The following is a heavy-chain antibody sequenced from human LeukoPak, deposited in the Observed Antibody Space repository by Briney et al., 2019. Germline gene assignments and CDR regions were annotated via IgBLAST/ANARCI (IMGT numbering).Heavy chain of an antibody. CDR3: ARIAAGFPFDY. D-gene: IGHD6-13*01. V-gene: IGHV4-34*01. J-gene: IGHJ4*02. Sequence: SETLSLTCAVYGGSFSGYYWSWIRQPPGKGLEWIGEINHSGSTNYNPSLKSRATISVDASKNQFSLKLSSVTAADTAVYYCARIAAGFPFDYWGQGTLVTVSS. CDR2: INHSGST. CDR1: GGSFSGYY.